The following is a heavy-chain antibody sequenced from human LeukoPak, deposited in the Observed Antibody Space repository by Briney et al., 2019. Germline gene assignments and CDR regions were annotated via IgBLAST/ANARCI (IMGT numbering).Heavy chain of an antibody. J-gene: IGHJ4*02. CDR2: ISGSGGST. CDR3: AKDRRGWLHSNFDY. Sequence: GASLRLSCAASGFTFSSYAMSWVRQAPGKGLEWVSAISGSGGSTYYADSVKGRFTISRDNSKNTLYLQMNSLRAEDTAVYYCAKDRRGWLHSNFDYWGQGTLVTVSS. D-gene: IGHD5-24*01. CDR1: GFTFSSYA. V-gene: IGHV3-23*01.